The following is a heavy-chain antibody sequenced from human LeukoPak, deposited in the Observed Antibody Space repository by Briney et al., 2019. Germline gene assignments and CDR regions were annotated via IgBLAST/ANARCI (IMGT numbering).Heavy chain of an antibody. CDR3: ARGLGRIVGDWFDS. V-gene: IGHV4-34*01. J-gene: IGHJ5*01. Sequence: SETLSLTCAVSGGSFGNYYWSWIRQTPEKGLEWIGEINHSGNTNYNPSLKSRVTISVDTSKNQFSLKLRSVTAADTAVYCCARGLGRIVGDWFDSWGQGTRVTVSS. D-gene: IGHD1-26*01. CDR2: INHSGNT. CDR1: GGSFGNYY.